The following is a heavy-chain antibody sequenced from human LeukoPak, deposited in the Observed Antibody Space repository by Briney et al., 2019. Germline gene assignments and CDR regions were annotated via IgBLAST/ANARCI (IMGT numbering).Heavy chain of an antibody. D-gene: IGHD3-22*01. CDR3: ARGPDYYEPFDP. CDR1: GYTFTGYY. J-gene: IGHJ5*02. CDR2: INPNSGGT. Sequence: ASVKVSCKASGYTFTGYYMHWVRQAPGQGLEWMGWINPNSGGTNYAQKFQGWVTMTRDTSTSTAYMELSRLRSDDTAVYYCARGPDYYEPFDPWGQGTLVTVSS. V-gene: IGHV1-2*04.